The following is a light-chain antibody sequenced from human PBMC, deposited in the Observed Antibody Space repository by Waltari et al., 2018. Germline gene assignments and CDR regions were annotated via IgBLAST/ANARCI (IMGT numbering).Light chain of an antibody. Sequence: QSVLTQLPSASGTSGQGVTISCSGSSSNIGDNYVNWYQQFPGTSPRLLIHRNNQRPSGVPYRFSGSTSGTSAFLVISGLRSEDEADYHCAAWDDSLSGWVFGGGTKVTVL. J-gene: IGLJ3*02. V-gene: IGLV1-47*01. CDR1: SSNIGDNY. CDR3: AAWDDSLSGWV. CDR2: RNN.